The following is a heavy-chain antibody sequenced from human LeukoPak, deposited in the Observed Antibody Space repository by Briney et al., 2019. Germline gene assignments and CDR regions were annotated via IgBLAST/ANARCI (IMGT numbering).Heavy chain of an antibody. J-gene: IGHJ4*02. CDR1: GYTFTGYY. D-gene: IGHD1-26*01. Sequence: ASVKVSCKASGYTFTGYYMHWVRQAPGQGLEWMGWIKPNSGGTNYAQKFQGRVTMTRDTSISTAYMEMSSLRSDDTAVYYCARDLSGSYWDYFDYWGQGTLVTVSS. V-gene: IGHV1-2*02. CDR2: IKPNSGGT. CDR3: ARDLSGSYWDYFDY.